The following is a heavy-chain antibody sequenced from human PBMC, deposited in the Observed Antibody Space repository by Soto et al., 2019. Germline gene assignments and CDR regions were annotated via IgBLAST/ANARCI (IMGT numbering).Heavy chain of an antibody. CDR1: GFTFSSYA. Sequence: PGGSLRLSCAASGFTFSSYAMSWVRQAPGKGLEWVSAISGSGGSTYYADSVKGRFTISRDNSKNTLYLQMNSLRAEDTAVYYCAKGSSSSWYYYGMDVWGQGTTVTVSS. D-gene: IGHD6-6*01. CDR3: AKGSSSSWYYYGMDV. J-gene: IGHJ6*02. CDR2: ISGSGGST. V-gene: IGHV3-23*01.